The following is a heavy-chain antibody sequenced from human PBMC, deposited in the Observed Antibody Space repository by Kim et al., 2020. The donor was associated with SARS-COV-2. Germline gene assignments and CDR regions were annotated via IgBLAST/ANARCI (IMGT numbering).Heavy chain of an antibody. CDR1: GGSISSYY. CDR3: ARLLSGSYLGYYYGMDV. Sequence: SETLSLTCTVSGGSISSYYWSWIRQPPGKGLEWIGYIYYSGSTNYNPSLKSRVTISVDTSKNQFSLKLSSVTAADTAVYYCARLLSGSYLGYYYGMDVWGQGTTVTVSS. V-gene: IGHV4-59*08. CDR2: IYYSGST. J-gene: IGHJ6*02. D-gene: IGHD1-26*01.